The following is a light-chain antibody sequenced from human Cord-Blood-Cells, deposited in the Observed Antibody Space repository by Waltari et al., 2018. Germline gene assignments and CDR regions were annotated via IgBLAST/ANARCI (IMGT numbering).Light chain of an antibody. J-gene: IGKJ2*01. Sequence: EIVLTQSPATLSLSPGERATLSCRASQSVSSYLAWYQQKPGQAPRLLIYDASNRATGTPARFSGGGSGTYFTLTISSLEPEDFAVYYCQQRSNWYTFGQGTKLEIK. CDR1: QSVSSY. V-gene: IGKV3-11*01. CDR2: DAS. CDR3: QQRSNWYT.